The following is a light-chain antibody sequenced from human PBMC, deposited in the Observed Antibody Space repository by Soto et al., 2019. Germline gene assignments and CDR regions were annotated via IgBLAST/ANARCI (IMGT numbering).Light chain of an antibody. CDR2: EGS. CDR3: CSYAGRGV. CDR1: SSDVGSYNL. V-gene: IGLV2-23*01. J-gene: IGLJ1*01. Sequence: QSAPTQPASVSGSPGQSITISCTGTSSDVGSYNLVSWYQQHPGKAPKLMIYEGSKRPSGVSNRFSGSKSGNTASLTISGLQAEDEADYYCCSYAGRGVFGTGTKLTVL.